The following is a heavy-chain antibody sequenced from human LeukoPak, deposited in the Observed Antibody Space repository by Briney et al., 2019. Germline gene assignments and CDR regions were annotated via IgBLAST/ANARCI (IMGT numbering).Heavy chain of an antibody. J-gene: IGHJ6*03. CDR2: ISGSGGST. Sequence: GGSLRLSCAASGFTFSSYAMSWVRQAPGKGLEWVSAISGSGGSTYYADSVKGRFTISRDNSKNTLYLQMNSLRAEDTAVYYCAEHGGNSPYYYYMDVWGKGTTVTVSS. CDR3: AEHGGNSPYYYYMDV. D-gene: IGHD4-23*01. CDR1: GFTFSSYA. V-gene: IGHV3-23*01.